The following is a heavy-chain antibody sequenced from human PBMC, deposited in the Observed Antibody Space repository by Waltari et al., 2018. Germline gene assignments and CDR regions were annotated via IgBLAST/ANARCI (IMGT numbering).Heavy chain of an antibody. CDR1: GGSISSHY. D-gene: IGHD1-20*01. CDR2: IYYSGST. CDR3: ARVLITVNWYFDL. Sequence: QVQLQESGPGLVKPSETLSLTCTVSGGSISSHYWSWIRQPPGKGLEWIGYIYYSGSTNYNPSLKSRVTISVDTSKNQFSLKLSSVTAADTAMYYCARVLITVNWYFDLWGRGTLVTVSS. V-gene: IGHV4-59*11. J-gene: IGHJ2*01.